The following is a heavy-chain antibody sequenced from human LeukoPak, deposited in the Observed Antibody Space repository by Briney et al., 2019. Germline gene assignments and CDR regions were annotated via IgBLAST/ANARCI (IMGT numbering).Heavy chain of an antibody. Sequence: SETLSLTCTVSGDSISNYYWSWIRQPPEKGLEWIGYIYYSGSTNYNPSLKSRLTISVDTSKNQFSLKLSSVTAADSAVYYCARSYGDYITGAYAFDVWGQGTMVTVSS. CDR1: GDSISNYY. CDR2: IYYSGST. V-gene: IGHV4-59*08. J-gene: IGHJ3*01. D-gene: IGHD4-17*01. CDR3: ARSYGDYITGAYAFDV.